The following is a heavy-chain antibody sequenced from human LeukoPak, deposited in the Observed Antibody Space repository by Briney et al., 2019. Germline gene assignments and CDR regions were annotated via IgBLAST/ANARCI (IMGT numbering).Heavy chain of an antibody. CDR1: GFTFSSYA. CDR3: AKGGVVVVVAAP. V-gene: IGHV3-23*01. Sequence: GGSLRLSCAVSGFTFSSYAMSWVRQAPGKGLEWVSGISGSGGSTYYADAVKGRFTISRDNSKNTLYLQMNSLRAEDTAVYYCAKGGVVVVVAAPWGQGILVTVSS. D-gene: IGHD2-15*01. J-gene: IGHJ4*02. CDR2: ISGSGGST.